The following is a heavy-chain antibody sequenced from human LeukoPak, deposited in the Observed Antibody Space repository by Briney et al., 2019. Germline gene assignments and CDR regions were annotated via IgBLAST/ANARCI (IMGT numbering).Heavy chain of an antibody. D-gene: IGHD1-26*01. CDR1: GFAFSSYW. CDR2: ITSDGSST. CDR3: AGDLRVGSPFDY. Sequence: GGSLRLSCAASGFAFSSYWMHWVRQAPGEGLVWVSRITSDGSSTSYADSVKGRFTISRDNAKNTLYLQMNSLRAEDTAVYYCAGDLRVGSPFDYWGQGTLVTVSS. J-gene: IGHJ4*02. V-gene: IGHV3-74*01.